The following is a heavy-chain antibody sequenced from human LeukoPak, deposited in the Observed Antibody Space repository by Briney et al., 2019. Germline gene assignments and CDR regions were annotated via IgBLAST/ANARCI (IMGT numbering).Heavy chain of an antibody. CDR1: GGSISSHY. Sequence: PSETLSLTCTVSGGSISSHYWSWIRQPPGKGLEWIGYIYYSGSTTYNPSLKSRVTISVDTSKNQFSLKLSSVTAADTAVYYCARVDIAAAGQFDYWGQGTLVTVSS. CDR3: ARVDIAAAGQFDY. J-gene: IGHJ4*02. CDR2: IYYSGST. V-gene: IGHV4-59*11. D-gene: IGHD6-13*01.